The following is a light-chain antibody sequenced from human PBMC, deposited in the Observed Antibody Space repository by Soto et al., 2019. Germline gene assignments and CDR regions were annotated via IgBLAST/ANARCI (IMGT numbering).Light chain of an antibody. V-gene: IGKV3-20*01. CDR2: GAS. Sequence: ESVLTQSPGTLSLSPGERATLSCRASQSVSSNYLAWYQQRPGQAPRLLIYGASTRATGIPDRFSGSGSGTDFTLTISSLQPDDFATYYCQQYNSYPWTFGQGTKVDIK. CDR1: QSVSSNY. CDR3: QQYNSYPWT. J-gene: IGKJ1*01.